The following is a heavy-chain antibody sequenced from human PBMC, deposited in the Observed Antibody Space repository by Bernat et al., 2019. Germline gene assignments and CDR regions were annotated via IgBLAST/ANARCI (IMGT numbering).Heavy chain of an antibody. CDR2: IYYSGCT. D-gene: IGHD2-15*01. V-gene: IGHV4-39*01. Sequence: QLQLQESGPGLVKPSETLSLTCTFSGGSISSSSYYWGWIRQPPGKGLEWIGSIYYSGCTYYNPSLKRRVSISVETSKNQFSLKVSSVTDADTAVYYCARPVYCSGGSCLDYWGQGTLVTVSS. CDR3: ARPVYCSGGSCLDY. J-gene: IGHJ4*02. CDR1: GGSISSSSYY.